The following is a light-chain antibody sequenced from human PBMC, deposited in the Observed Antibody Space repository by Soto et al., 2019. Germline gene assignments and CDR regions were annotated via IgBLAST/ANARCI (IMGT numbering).Light chain of an antibody. J-gene: IGKJ4*01. V-gene: IGKV3-15*01. Sequence: EIVMTQSPATLSVSPGERATLSCRASQSVSSNLAWYQHKPGQAPRLLIYGASTRATGIPARFSGSGSGAEFTVTISSLQSEDFAVYYCQQYNTWLSFGGGTKVEIK. CDR2: GAS. CDR3: QQYNTWLS. CDR1: QSVSSN.